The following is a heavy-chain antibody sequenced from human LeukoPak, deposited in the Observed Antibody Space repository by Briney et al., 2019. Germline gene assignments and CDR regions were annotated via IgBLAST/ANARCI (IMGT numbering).Heavy chain of an antibody. CDR2: INDKGVDK. V-gene: IGHV3-30*02. CDR1: GFIFSKYG. CDR3: ASSSDQYSSGWSSDY. Sequence: GGSLRLSCGASGFIFSKYGMHWVRQAPGKGLERVAFINDKGVDKNYADSVKGRFTISRDNSKNTLYLQMNSLRAEDTAVYYCASSSDQYSSGWSSDYWGQGTLVTVSS. J-gene: IGHJ4*02. D-gene: IGHD6-19*01.